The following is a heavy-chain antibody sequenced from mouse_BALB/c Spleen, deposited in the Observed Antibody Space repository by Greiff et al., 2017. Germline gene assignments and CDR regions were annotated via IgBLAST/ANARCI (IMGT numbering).Heavy chain of an antibody. Sequence: DVMLVESGGGLVQPGGSLKLSCAASGFTFSSYTMSWVRQTPEKRLEWVAYISNGGGSTYYPDTVKGRFTISRDNAKNTLYLQMSSLKSEDTAMYYCARHNYGSSRYFDVWGAGTTVTVSS. CDR2: ISNGGGST. CDR3: ARHNYGSSRYFDV. J-gene: IGHJ1*01. D-gene: IGHD1-1*01. V-gene: IGHV5-12-2*01. CDR1: GFTFSSYT.